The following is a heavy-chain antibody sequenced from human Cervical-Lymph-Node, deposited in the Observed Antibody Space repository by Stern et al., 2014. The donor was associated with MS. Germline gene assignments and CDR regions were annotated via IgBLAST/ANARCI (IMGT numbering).Heavy chain of an antibody. CDR3: AREGELDSSGYFDY. V-gene: IGHV3-30*01. Sequence: VHLVESGGGVVQPGRSLRLSCAASGFTFSSYAMHWVRQAPGKGLEWVAVISYDGSNKYYADSVKGRFTISRDNSKNTLYLQMNSLRAEDTAVYYCAREGELDSSGYFDYWGQGTLVTVSS. D-gene: IGHD3-22*01. CDR1: GFTFSSYA. J-gene: IGHJ4*02. CDR2: ISYDGSNK.